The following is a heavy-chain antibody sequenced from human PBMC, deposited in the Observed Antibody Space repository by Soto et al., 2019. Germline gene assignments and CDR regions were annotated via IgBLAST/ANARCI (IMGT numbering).Heavy chain of an antibody. V-gene: IGHV5-51*01. D-gene: IGHD6-13*01. CDR3: ATEPYSSSYYYGMDV. CDR1: GYSFTSYW. Sequence: GESLKISCKGAGYSFTSYWIGWVRQMPGKGLEWMGIIYPGDSDTRYSPSFQGQVTISADKSISTAYLQWSSLKASDTAMYYCATEPYSSSYYYGMDVWGQGTTVTVSS. J-gene: IGHJ6*02. CDR2: IYPGDSDT.